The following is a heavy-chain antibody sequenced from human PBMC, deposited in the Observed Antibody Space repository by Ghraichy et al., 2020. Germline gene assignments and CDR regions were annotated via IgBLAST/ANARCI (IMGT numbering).Heavy chain of an antibody. CDR3: ARQTRIAAAGTRYYYGMDV. J-gene: IGHJ6*02. Sequence: GGSLRLSCAASGFTFSSYGMHWVRQAPGKGLEWVAVIWYDGSNKYYADSVKGRFTISRDNSKNTLYLQMNSLRAEDTAVYYCARQTRIAAAGTRYYYGMDVWGQGTTVTVSS. CDR2: IWYDGSNK. CDR1: GFTFSSYG. V-gene: IGHV3-33*01. D-gene: IGHD6-13*01.